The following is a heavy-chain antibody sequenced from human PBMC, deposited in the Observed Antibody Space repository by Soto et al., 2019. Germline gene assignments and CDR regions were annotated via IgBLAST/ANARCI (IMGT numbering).Heavy chain of an antibody. J-gene: IGHJ5*02. D-gene: IGHD3-3*01. CDR3: AGGIGVPTTADFYLDP. Sequence: ASVKVSCKASGYIFTNYAIHWVRQAPGQRLEWMGWINAGNGKTKYSQNFQGRVTITRDTSASIAYMEVNGLRSEDTAVYYCAGGIGVPTTADFYLDPWGQATLVTVPS. CDR2: INAGNGKT. CDR1: GYIFTNYA. V-gene: IGHV1-3*01.